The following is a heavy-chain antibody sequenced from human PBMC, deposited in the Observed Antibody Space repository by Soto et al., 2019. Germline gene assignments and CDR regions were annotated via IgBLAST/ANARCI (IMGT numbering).Heavy chain of an antibody. CDR1: GGSITRNNHY. Sequence: QLQLQESGPGLVKPSETLSLTCIVSGGSITRNNHYWGWIRQSPGKGLEWIGSILCSGSTNYNPSLKRRVTITLETSKSQFSLKMSSVTAADTALYYCARLGSSGWYQGSYFDYWGQGTLVTVSS. J-gene: IGHJ4*02. V-gene: IGHV4-39*01. CDR2: ILCSGST. D-gene: IGHD6-19*01. CDR3: ARLGSSGWYQGSYFDY.